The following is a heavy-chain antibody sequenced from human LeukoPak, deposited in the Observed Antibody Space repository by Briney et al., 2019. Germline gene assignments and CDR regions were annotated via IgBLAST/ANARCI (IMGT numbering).Heavy chain of an antibody. J-gene: IGHJ4*02. Sequence: RGSLRLSCAASGFTFSNAWMSWVRQAPGKGLEWVGRVKSKADGGTTDYAAPVKGRFTISRDDSQNTLYLQMDSLKTEDTAVYYCTTTTGRDYWGQGTLVTVSS. CDR1: GFTFSNAW. CDR2: VKSKADGGTT. CDR3: TTTTGRDY. V-gene: IGHV3-15*01. D-gene: IGHD3-10*01.